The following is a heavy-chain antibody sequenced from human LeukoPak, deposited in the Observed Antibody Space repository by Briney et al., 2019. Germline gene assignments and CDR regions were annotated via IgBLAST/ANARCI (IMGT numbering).Heavy chain of an antibody. CDR1: GYTLTELS. Sequence: ASVKVSCTDSGYTLTELSMHWVRQAPGKGLEWLGGFDPVDGETIYAQKFQGRVTMTEDTSTDTAYMELSSLRSEDTAVYYCATGQYYYDSSGYYPSWGQGTLVTVSS. CDR2: FDPVDGET. V-gene: IGHV1-24*01. CDR3: ATGQYYYDSSGYYPS. D-gene: IGHD3-22*01. J-gene: IGHJ5*02.